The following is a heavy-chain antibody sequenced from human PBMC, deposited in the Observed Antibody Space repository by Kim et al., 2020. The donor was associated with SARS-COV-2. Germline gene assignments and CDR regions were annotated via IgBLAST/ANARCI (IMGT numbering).Heavy chain of an antibody. V-gene: IGHV1-24*01. Sequence: ASVKVSCKVSGYTLTELSMHWVRQAPGKGLEWMGGFDPEDGETIYAQKFQGRVTMTEDTSTDTAYMELSSLRSEDTAVYYCATDTDGSGDDYYYYGMDVWGQGTTVTVSS. CDR1: GYTLTELS. D-gene: IGHD3-10*01. CDR3: ATDTDGSGDDYYYYGMDV. CDR2: FDPEDGET. J-gene: IGHJ6*02.